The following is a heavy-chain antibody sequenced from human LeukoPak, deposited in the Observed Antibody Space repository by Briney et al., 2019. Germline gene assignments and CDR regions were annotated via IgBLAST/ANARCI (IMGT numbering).Heavy chain of an antibody. J-gene: IGHJ5*02. CDR2: IYYSGST. CDR3: ARGSPYYYDSSGYWWFDP. Sequence: SETLSLTCTVSGGSISSYYWSWIRQPPGKGLEWIGYIYYSGSTNYNPSLKNRVTISVDTSKNQFSLKLSSVTAADTAVYYCARGSPYYYDSSGYWWFDPWDQGTLVTVSS. D-gene: IGHD3-22*01. CDR1: GGSISSYY. V-gene: IGHV4-59*01.